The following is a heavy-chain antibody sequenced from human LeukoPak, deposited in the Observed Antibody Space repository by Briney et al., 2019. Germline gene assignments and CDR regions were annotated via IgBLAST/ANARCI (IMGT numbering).Heavy chain of an antibody. V-gene: IGHV3-15*07. CDR1: GFTFSNTW. J-gene: IGHJ4*02. D-gene: IGHD1-26*01. Sequence: GGSLRLSCAASGFTFSNTWMNWVRQAPGKGLEWVGRIKSKTDGGTTDYAAPVKGRFTISRDDSKNTLYLQMNSLKTEDTAVYYCTTEGGSYEGYFDYWGQGTLVTVSS. CDR2: IKSKTDGGTT. CDR3: TTEGGSYEGYFDY.